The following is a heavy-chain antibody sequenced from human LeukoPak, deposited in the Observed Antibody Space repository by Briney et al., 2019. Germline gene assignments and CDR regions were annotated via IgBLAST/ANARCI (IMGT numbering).Heavy chain of an antibody. CDR2: INHSRST. V-gene: IGHV4-34*01. CDR1: GGSFSGYY. J-gene: IGHJ4*02. D-gene: IGHD6-19*01. CDR3: ASSRWAVAGTY. Sequence: SETLSLTCAVYGGSFSGYYWSWIRQPPGKGLEWIGEINHSRSTNYNPSLKSRVTISVDTSKNQFSLKLSSVTAADTAVYYCASSRWAVAGTYWGQGTLVTVSS.